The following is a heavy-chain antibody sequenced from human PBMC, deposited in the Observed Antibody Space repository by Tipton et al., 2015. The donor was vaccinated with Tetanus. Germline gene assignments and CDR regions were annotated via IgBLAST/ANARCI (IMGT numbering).Heavy chain of an antibody. V-gene: IGHV4-34*09. CDR1: GFTFSSYV. Sequence: LRLSCAASGFTFSSYVMHWIRRHAGRGLEWIGSIHHSGDTHYHPSLKSRVTMPVDTSENQFSLKLNSVTAADTAIYYCAREPGFSYGFKYWGQGALVTVSS. J-gene: IGHJ4*02. D-gene: IGHD5-18*01. CDR2: IHHSGDT. CDR3: AREPGFSYGFKY.